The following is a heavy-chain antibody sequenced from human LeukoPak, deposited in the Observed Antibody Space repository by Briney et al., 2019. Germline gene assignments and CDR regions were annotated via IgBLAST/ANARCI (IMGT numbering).Heavy chain of an antibody. CDR3: ARALKPTTVTPRGGPGY. D-gene: IGHD4-17*01. V-gene: IGHV3-33*01. J-gene: IGHJ4*02. CDR2: IWYDGSNK. Sequence: PGRSLRLSCAASGFTFSSYGMHWVRQAPGKGLEWVAVIWYDGSNKYYADSVKGRFTISRDNSKNTLYLQMNSLRAEDTAVYYCARALKPTTVTPRGGPGYWGQGTLVTVSS. CDR1: GFTFSSYG.